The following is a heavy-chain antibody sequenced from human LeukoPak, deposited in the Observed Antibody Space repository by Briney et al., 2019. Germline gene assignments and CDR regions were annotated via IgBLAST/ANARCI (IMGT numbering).Heavy chain of an antibody. CDR1: GYTFSGYH. J-gene: IGHJ5*02. D-gene: IGHD3-16*01. Sequence: ASVKVSCKASGYTFSGYHIHWVRQAPGQGLEWMGWINPNSGGTNFAPKFHGRVSMTRDTSLSTAYMVLSSLRSDDTAVYYYARADKKENFSGRWGYFPPGGRGPLVPSS. CDR2: INPNSGGT. CDR3: ARADKKENFSGRWGYFPP. V-gene: IGHV1-2*02.